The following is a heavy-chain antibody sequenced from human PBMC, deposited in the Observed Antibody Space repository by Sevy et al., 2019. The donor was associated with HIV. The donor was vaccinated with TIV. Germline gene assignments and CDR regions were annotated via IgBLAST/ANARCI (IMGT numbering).Heavy chain of an antibody. CDR3: ARFQYSSSWTNYYYGMDV. V-gene: IGHV3-53*01. CDR1: GFTVSSNY. D-gene: IGHD6-13*01. J-gene: IGHJ6*02. Sequence: GGSLRLSCAASGFTVSSNYMSWVRQAPGKGLEWVSVIYSGGSTYYADSVKGRFTISRDNSKNTLYLQMNSLRAEDTAVYYCARFQYSSSWTNYYYGMDVWGQGTTVTVSS. CDR2: IYSGGST.